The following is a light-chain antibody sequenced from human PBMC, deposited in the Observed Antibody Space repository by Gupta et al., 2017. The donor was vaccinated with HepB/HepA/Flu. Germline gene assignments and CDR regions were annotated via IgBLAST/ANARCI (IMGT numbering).Light chain of an antibody. V-gene: IGKV3-20*01. J-gene: IGKJ1*01. CDR1: QSVSDSQ. CDR3: QQYDSSTWT. Sequence: EIVLTQSPGTLSLSPGERATLSCRTSQSVSDSQLAWYQQKPGQAPRLLIYSISNRATGIPDRVSGSGSGTDFTLTISRLEPEDFAVYYCQQYDSSTWTFGPGTKVEFK. CDR2: SIS.